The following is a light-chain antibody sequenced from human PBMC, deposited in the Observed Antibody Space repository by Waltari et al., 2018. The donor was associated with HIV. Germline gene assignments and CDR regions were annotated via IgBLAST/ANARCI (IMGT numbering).Light chain of an antibody. CDR3: LLYVDGSYV. CDR1: FGTVSSSCY. Sequence: QTVVTQESSLPVSPGGTVTLTCGLTFGTVSSSCYPNWLQQKPGHPPSALIYGGNTKHRGTLSRWSGSLLGDKEPLSVAAVQPEDYAVYYCLLYVDGSYVFGGGT. CDR2: GGN. J-gene: IGLJ1*01. V-gene: IGLV7-43*01.